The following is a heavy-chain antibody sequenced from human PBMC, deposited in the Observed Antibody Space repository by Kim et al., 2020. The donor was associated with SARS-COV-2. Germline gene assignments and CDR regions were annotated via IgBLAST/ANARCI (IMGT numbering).Heavy chain of an antibody. CDR2: IIPIFGTA. Sequence: SVKVSCKASGGTFSSYAISWVRQAPGQGLEWMGGIIPIFGTANYAQKFQGRVTITADESTSTAYMELSSLRSEDTAVYYCARISSSIYDSSGYQDFDYWGQGTLVTVSS. J-gene: IGHJ4*02. CDR3: ARISSSIYDSSGYQDFDY. D-gene: IGHD3-22*01. CDR1: GGTFSSYA. V-gene: IGHV1-69*13.